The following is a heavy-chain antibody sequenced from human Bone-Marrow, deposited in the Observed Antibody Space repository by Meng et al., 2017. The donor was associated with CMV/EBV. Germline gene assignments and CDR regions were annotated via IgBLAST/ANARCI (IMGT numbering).Heavy chain of an antibody. V-gene: IGHV3-7*01. CDR1: GFTFSSYW. Sequence: GESLKISCAASGFTFSSYWMSWVRQAPGKGLEWVANIKQDGSEKYYVDSVKGRFTISRDNAKNSLYLQMNSLRAEDTAVYYCASTASMVFYWGQGTRVNVSS. CDR3: ASTASMVFY. CDR2: IKQDGSEK. D-gene: IGHD3-10*01. J-gene: IGHJ4*02.